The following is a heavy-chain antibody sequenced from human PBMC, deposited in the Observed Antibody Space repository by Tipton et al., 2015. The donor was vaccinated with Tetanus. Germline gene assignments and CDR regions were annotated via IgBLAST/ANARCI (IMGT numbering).Heavy chain of an antibody. CDR3: ARDHGITWGGMGYYYGMDA. V-gene: IGHV4-30-4*01. D-gene: IGHD3-16*01. Sequence: LRLSCTVSGDSLSNGDYYWSWIRQPPGKGLESIGYIYYSGSTYYNPSLKSRVTISVDTSKNQFSLRLSSVTAADTAVYYCARDHGITWGGMGYYYGMDAWGQGTTVTVSS. J-gene: IGHJ6*02. CDR2: IYYSGST. CDR1: GDSLSNGDYY.